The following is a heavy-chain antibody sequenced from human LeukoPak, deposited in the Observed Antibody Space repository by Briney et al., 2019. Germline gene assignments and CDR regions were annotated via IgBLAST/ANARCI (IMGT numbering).Heavy chain of an antibody. CDR1: GGSFSGYY. J-gene: IGHJ4*02. D-gene: IGHD3-10*01. CDR2: INHSGST. Sequence: SVTLSLTCAVYGGSFSGYYWSWIRQSPGKGLEWIGEINHSGSTNYNPSLKSRVTISVDTSKNQFSLKLSSVTAADTAVYYCARGDYGSGSFGYWGQGTLVTVSS. CDR3: ARGDYGSGSFGY. V-gene: IGHV4-34*01.